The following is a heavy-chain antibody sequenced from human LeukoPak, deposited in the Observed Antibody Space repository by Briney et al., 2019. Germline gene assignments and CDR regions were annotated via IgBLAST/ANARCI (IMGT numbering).Heavy chain of an antibody. Sequence: GGSLRLSCAASGFTFDDYTMHWVRQAPGKGLEWVSLISWDGGSTYYADSVKGRFTISRDNSKNSLYLQMNSLRTEDTALYYCAKVEEGYYDSSGFDYWGQGTLVTVSS. CDR1: GFTFDDYT. CDR3: AKVEEGYYDSSGFDY. V-gene: IGHV3-43*01. D-gene: IGHD3-22*01. J-gene: IGHJ4*02. CDR2: ISWDGGST.